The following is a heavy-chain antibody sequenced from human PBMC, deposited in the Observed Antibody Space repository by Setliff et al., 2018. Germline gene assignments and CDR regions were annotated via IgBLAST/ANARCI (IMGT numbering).Heavy chain of an antibody. Sequence: GGSLRLSCAASGFTFDDYAMHWVRQAPGKGLEWVSLSSYIYYADSVKGRFTISRDNAKNSLYLQMNSLRAEDTAVYYCAREGLTGYSSGWYFDYYYGMDVWGQGTTVTVSS. CDR2: LSSYI. CDR3: AREGLTGYSSGWYFDYYYGMDV. CDR1: GFTFDDYA. V-gene: IGHV3-21*01. J-gene: IGHJ6*02. D-gene: IGHD6-19*01.